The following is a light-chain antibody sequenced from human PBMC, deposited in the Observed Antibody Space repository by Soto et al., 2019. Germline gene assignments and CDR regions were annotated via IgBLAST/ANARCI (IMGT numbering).Light chain of an antibody. V-gene: IGKV3-20*01. CDR3: QQYGHSTWT. CDR2: GSS. Sequence: EILFTQSPGTLSLSPGERATLACRASQSVVRSYVAWYRPTPGQAPRLLIYGSSNRATGIRERFSVSGSGTAFTRTISRLEPEDVAVYYCQQYGHSTWTFGQGTKVDIK. CDR1: QSVVRSY. J-gene: IGKJ1*01.